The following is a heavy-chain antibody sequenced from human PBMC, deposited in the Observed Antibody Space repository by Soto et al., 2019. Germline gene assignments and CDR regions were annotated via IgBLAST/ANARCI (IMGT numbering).Heavy chain of an antibody. D-gene: IGHD5-18*01. CDR2: ISGSGGST. CDR1: GFTFSSYA. V-gene: IGHV3-23*01. CDR3: AKAMDTAMVRRGYYFDY. Sequence: GGSLRLSCAASGFTFSSYAMSWVRHAPGKGLEWVSAISGSGGSTYYADSVKGRFTISRDNSKNTLYLQMNSLRAEDTAVYYCAKAMDTAMVRRGYYFDYWGQGTLVTVSS. J-gene: IGHJ4*02.